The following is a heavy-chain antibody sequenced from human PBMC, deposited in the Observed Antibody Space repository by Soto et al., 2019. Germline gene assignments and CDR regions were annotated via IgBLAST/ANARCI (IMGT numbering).Heavy chain of an antibody. CDR2: IVVDSGNT. V-gene: IGHV1-58*01. CDR3: AADLARLPDAFDI. J-gene: IGHJ3*02. CDR1: GFTFINSA. D-gene: IGHD5-12*01. Sequence: ASVNVSCKASGFTFINSAVQWVRQARGQRLEWIGWIVVDSGNTNYAQKFQERVTITRDMSTSTSYMKLSSLRSEDTAVYYCAADLARLPDAFDIWGQGTMVTVSS.